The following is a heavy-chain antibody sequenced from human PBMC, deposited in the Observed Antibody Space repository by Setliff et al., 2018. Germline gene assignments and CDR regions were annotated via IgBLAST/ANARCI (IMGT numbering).Heavy chain of an antibody. CDR3: ARGPWKHSAYYYYYYMDV. CDR1: GFTVSSNY. J-gene: IGHJ6*03. V-gene: IGHV3-66*01. CDR2: IYSGGST. Sequence: GGSLRLSCAASGFTVSSNYMSWVRQAPGKGLEWVSVIYSGGSTYYADSVKGRFTISRDNAKNTLYLQMNSLRAEDTAVYYCARGPWKHSAYYYYYYMDVWGKGTTVTVSS. D-gene: IGHD1-1*01.